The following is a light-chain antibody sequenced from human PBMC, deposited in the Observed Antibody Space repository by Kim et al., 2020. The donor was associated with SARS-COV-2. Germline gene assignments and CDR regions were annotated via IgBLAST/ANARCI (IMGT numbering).Light chain of an antibody. CDR2: GAS. V-gene: IGKV3-20*01. CDR3: QQNSSAPDN. CDR1: QSVRGRY. J-gene: IGKJ2*01. Sequence: EIELTQSPGTLSLSPGERATLSCRASQSVRGRYLAWYQQKPGQAPRLLIYGASNSATGIPDRVSGIGSVTDFTLTISRLEPENFAVYYCQQNSSAPDNFVQGTKLGI.